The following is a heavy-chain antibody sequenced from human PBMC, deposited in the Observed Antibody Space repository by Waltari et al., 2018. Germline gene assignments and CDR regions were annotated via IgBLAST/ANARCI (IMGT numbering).Heavy chain of an antibody. CDR3: ARWGRTATAPRYFDL. D-gene: IGHD3-16*01. J-gene: IGHJ2*01. V-gene: IGHV1-69*04. CDR1: GGTFSSYA. CDR2: IIPILGIA. Sequence: QVQLVQSGAEVKKPGSSVKVSCKASGGTFSSYAISWVRPAPGQGLEWMGGIIPILGIANYAQKFQGRVTITADESTSTAYMELSSLRSEDTAVYYCARWGRTATAPRYFDLWGRGTLVTVSS.